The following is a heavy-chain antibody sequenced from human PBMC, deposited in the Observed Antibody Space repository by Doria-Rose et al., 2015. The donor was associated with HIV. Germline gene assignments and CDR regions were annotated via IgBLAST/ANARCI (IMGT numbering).Heavy chain of an antibody. J-gene: IGHJ4*02. CDR2: IKQDGSEK. Sequence: LVQSGGGLVQPGGSLRLSCAASGFTFSSYWMSWVRQAPGKGLEWVANIKQDGSEKYYVDSVKGRFTISRDNAKNSLNLQMNSLRAEDTAVYYCARNLLEYYYDSSGFDFWGQGTLVTVSS. D-gene: IGHD3-22*01. CDR1: GFTFSSYW. CDR3: ARNLLEYYYDSSGFDF. V-gene: IGHV3-7*01.